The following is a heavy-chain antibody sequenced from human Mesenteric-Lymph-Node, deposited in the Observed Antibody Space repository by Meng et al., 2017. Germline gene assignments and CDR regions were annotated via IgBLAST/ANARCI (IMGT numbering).Heavy chain of an antibody. D-gene: IGHD3-22*01. J-gene: IGHJ4*02. V-gene: IGHV4-39*07. CDR3: ATVRFYYDSTFDY. CDR1: GGSISSSSYY. CDR2: IYYSGST. Sequence: SETLSLTCTVSGGSISSSSYYWGWIRQPPGKGLEWIGRIYYSGSTYYNPSLKSRVTISVDTSKNQFSLTLSSVTAADTAVYYCATVRFYYDSTFDYWGQGALVTVSS.